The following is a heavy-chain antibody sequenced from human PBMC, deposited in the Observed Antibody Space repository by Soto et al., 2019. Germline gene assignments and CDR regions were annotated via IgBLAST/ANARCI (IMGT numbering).Heavy chain of an antibody. V-gene: IGHV1-2*02. Sequence: QVQLEQSGAEVKKPGASVKVSCKASGYTLNDYYLHWVRQAPGQGLAWMGWVNPSSGATKFAPRFQGRVSMTWDKSITTTYMELNSLRSDDTAVYHCVRGSARLDLDFWGQGTLVTVSS. CDR2: VNPSSGAT. CDR3: VRGSARLDLDF. J-gene: IGHJ4*02. CDR1: GYTLNDYY.